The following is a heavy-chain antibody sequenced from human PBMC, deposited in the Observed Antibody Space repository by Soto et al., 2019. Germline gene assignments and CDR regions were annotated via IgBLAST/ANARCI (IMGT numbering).Heavy chain of an antibody. CDR2: ISGSGGST. D-gene: IGHD1-26*01. Sequence: GGSLRLSCAASGFTFSSYAMSWVRQAPGKGLEWVSAISGSGGSTYYADSVKGRFTISRDNSKNTLYLQMNSLRAEDTAVYYCAKDGGATYYYYYGMDVWGQGTTVTVSS. J-gene: IGHJ6*02. V-gene: IGHV3-23*01. CDR1: GFTFSSYA. CDR3: AKDGGATYYYYYGMDV.